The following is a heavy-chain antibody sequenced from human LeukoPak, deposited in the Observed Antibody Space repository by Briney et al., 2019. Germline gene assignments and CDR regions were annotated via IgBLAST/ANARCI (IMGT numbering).Heavy chain of an antibody. V-gene: IGHV3-48*03. D-gene: IGHD6-19*01. CDR3: AREAVARNYYYYYGMDV. Sequence: GGSLRLTCAASGFTFSSYEMNWVRQAPGKGLEWVSYISSSGSTIYYADPVKGRFTISRDNAKNSLYLQMNSLRAEDTAVYYCAREAVARNYYYYYGMDVWGKGTTVTVSS. CDR1: GFTFSSYE. J-gene: IGHJ6*04. CDR2: ISSSGSTI.